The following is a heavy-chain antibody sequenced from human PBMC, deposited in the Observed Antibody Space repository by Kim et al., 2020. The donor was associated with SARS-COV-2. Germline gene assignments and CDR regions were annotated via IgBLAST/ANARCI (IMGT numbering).Heavy chain of an antibody. CDR1: GYTFTSYA. D-gene: IGHD6-19*01. J-gene: IGHJ6*02. CDR3: ARGSGYSSGWYVPWGGYYYGMDV. CDR2: INTNTGNP. V-gene: IGHV7-4-1*02. Sequence: ASVKVSCKASGYTFTSYAMNWVRQAPGQGLEWMGWINTNTGNPTYAQGFTGRFVFSLDTSVSTAYLQISSLKAEDTAVYYCARGSGYSSGWYVPWGGYYYGMDVWGQGTTVTVSS.